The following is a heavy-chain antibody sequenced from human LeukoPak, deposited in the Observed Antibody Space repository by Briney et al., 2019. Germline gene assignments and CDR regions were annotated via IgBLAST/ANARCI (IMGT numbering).Heavy chain of an antibody. D-gene: IGHD4-23*01. Sequence: GGSLRLSCAASGSTFSSYAMSWVRQAPGKGLDWVSAISGSGGNTYYADSVKGRFTISRDNSKNTLYLQMNSLRAEDTAVYYCAKDQYGGNPQYYFDYWGQGTLVTVSS. CDR2: ISGSGGNT. CDR3: AKDQYGGNPQYYFDY. J-gene: IGHJ4*02. V-gene: IGHV3-23*01. CDR1: GSTFSSYA.